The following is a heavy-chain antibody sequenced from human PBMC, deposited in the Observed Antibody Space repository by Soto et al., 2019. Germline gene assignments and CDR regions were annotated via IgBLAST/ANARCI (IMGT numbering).Heavy chain of an antibody. V-gene: IGHV3-74*01. J-gene: IGHJ4*02. CDR2: INTDGSST. Sequence: EVQLVESGGGLVQPGGSLRLSCAASGFTFSNYWMHWVRQAPGKGLVWVSRINTDGSSTSYADSVKGRFTNSRDNAKSTVYLQMNSLRAEDTAVYYCGRDGGWIDYWGQGTLVTVSS. D-gene: IGHD6-19*01. CDR3: GRDGGWIDY. CDR1: GFTFSNYW.